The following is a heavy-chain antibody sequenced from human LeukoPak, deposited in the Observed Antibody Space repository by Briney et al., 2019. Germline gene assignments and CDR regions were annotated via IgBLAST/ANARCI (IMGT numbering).Heavy chain of an antibody. D-gene: IGHD5-12*01. Sequence: SETLSLTCAVYGGSFSGYYWSWIRQPPGKWLEWIGEINHSGSTNYNPSLKSRVTISVDTSKNQFSLKLSSVTAADTAVYYCARESRAILRGGFYYYYYMDVWGKGTTVTVSS. V-gene: IGHV4-34*01. CDR1: GGSFSGYY. CDR2: INHSGST. CDR3: ARESRAILRGGFYYYYYMDV. J-gene: IGHJ6*03.